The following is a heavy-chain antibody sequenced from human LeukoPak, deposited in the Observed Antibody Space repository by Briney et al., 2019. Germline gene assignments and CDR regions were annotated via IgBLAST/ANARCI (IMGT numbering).Heavy chain of an antibody. CDR3: ARDYFCSGGSCLDVFDI. CDR1: GYTFTSYY. D-gene: IGHD2-15*01. CDR2: ILPSGGIT. J-gene: IGHJ3*02. Sequence: GASVKVSCKASGYTFTSYYIHWVRQAPGQGLEWLGVILPSGGITTYAQRFQGRVTLTTDTSTSPAYMELRSLRSDDTAVFYCARDYFCSGGSCLDVFDIWGQGTMVTVSS. V-gene: IGHV1-46*01.